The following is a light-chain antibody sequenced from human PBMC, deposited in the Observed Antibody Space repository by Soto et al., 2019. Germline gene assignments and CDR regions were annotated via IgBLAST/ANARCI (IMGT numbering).Light chain of an antibody. V-gene: IGKV3-20*01. J-gene: IGKJ4*01. CDR3: XXYGSXLGVT. CDR2: GAS. Sequence: EVVLAQSPGTLSLCPGERATLSCRASQSVSSSYLAWYQQKPGQAPRLLIYGASSRATGIPDRFSGSGSGTDFTLTISRLEPEDFAVYYXXXYGSXLGVTFGGGTKVDIK. CDR1: QSVSSSY.